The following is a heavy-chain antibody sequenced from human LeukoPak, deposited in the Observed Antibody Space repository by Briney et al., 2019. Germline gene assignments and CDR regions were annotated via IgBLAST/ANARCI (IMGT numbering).Heavy chain of an antibody. J-gene: IGHJ4*02. CDR2: FDPEDGET. Sequence: ASVKVSCKVSGYTLTELSMHWVRQAPGKGLEWMGGFDPEDGETIYAQKFQGRVTMTEDTSTDTAYMELSSLRSEDTAVYYCATEKRVGATTRFDYWGQGTLVTVSS. CDR1: GYTLTELS. V-gene: IGHV1-24*01. CDR3: ATEKRVGATTRFDY. D-gene: IGHD1-26*01.